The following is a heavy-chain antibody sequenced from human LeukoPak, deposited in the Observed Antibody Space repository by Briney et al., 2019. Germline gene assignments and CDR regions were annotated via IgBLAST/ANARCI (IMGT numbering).Heavy chain of an antibody. V-gene: IGHV1-2*02. J-gene: IGHJ6*03. CDR3: AREVPATTVVTENYYYYYYMDV. CDR2: INPNSGGT. CDR1: GYTFTGYY. D-gene: IGHD4-23*01. Sequence: RASVKVSCKASGYTFTGYYMHWVRQAPGQGLEWMGWINPNSGGTNYAQKFQGRVTMTRDTSISTAYMELSRLRSDDTAVYYCAREVPATTVVTENYYYYYYMDVWGKGTTVTVPS.